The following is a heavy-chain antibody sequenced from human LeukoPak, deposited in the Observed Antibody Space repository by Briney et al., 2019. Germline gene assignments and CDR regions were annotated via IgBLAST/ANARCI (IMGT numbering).Heavy chain of an antibody. D-gene: IGHD3-22*01. CDR3: AREGRYYYDSSGYYSDY. Sequence: GGSLRLSCAASGFIFSSYWMHWVRQAPGKGLVWVSRINSDGSSTSYADSVKGRFTISRDNAKNTLYLQMNSLRAEDTAVYYCAREGRYYYDSSGYYSDYWGQGTLVTVSS. J-gene: IGHJ4*02. V-gene: IGHV3-74*01. CDR2: INSDGSST. CDR1: GFIFSSYW.